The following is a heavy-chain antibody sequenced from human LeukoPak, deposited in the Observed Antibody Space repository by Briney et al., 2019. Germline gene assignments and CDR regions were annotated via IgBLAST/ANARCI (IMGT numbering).Heavy chain of an antibody. Sequence: TGGSLRLSCAASGFTFSFYWVTWVRQAPGKGLEWVANIKYDGSETDYEDSLKGRFTISRDNAKNSLYLQMNNLRAEDTAVYYCARSDYVWGSYRHSPGLDVWGHGTMVTVSS. CDR2: IKYDGSET. J-gene: IGHJ3*01. CDR1: GFTFSFYW. V-gene: IGHV3-7*01. D-gene: IGHD3-16*02. CDR3: ARSDYVWGSYRHSPGLDV.